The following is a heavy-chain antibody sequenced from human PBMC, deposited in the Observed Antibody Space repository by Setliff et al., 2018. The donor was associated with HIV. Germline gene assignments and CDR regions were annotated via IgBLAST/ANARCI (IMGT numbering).Heavy chain of an antibody. D-gene: IGHD1-26*01. CDR2: VDPEDGET. CDR3: ATVRIVGATEFDY. CDR1: GYTFTNYF. J-gene: IGHJ4*02. V-gene: IGHV1-69-2*01. Sequence: ASVTVSCKASGYTFTNYFMHWVRQAPGEGLEWVGRVDPEDGETRYAMKFQGSVTISADTSTDTTYLSLTSLRSQDTAVYYCATVRIVGATEFDYWGQGTVVTVSS.